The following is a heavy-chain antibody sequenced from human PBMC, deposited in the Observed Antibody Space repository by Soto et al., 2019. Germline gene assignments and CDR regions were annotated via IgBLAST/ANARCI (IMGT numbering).Heavy chain of an antibody. D-gene: IGHD1-26*01. Sequence: GGSLRRSCGSSGFTFSNFWMSWVRQAPGKGLEWVANINRDGNEIYYVDSVKGRFTISRDNAKNSLYLQMNSLRAEDTAVYYCAKMSGSYYLGYFDYWGQGTLVTVSS. CDR3: AKMSGSYYLGYFDY. J-gene: IGHJ4*02. CDR1: GFTFSNFW. CDR2: INRDGNEI. V-gene: IGHV3-7*03.